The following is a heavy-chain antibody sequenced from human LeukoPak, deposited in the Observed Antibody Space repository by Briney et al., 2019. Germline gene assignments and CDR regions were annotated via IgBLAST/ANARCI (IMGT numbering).Heavy chain of an antibody. CDR3: ARELVRGVLGY. CDR2: IYHTGST. CDR1: GGSISSSNW. J-gene: IGHJ4*02. D-gene: IGHD3-10*01. Sequence: SGTLSLTCAVSGGSISSSNWWSWVRQPPGKGLEWIGEIYHTGSTNYNPSLKSRVTIPVDMSKNQFSLMLNSVTAADTAVYYCARELVRGVLGYWGQGTLVTVSS. V-gene: IGHV4-4*02.